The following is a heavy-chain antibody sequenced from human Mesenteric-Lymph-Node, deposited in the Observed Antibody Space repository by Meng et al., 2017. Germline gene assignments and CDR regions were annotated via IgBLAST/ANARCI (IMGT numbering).Heavy chain of an antibody. V-gene: IGHV4-4*02. CDR2: IHHTGST. CDR1: GGSISRGDW. J-gene: IGHJ4*02. D-gene: IGHD2/OR15-2a*01. Sequence: QLQLQESGPGLVEPSETLSLTCAVSGGSISRGDWWSWVRQPPGKGLEWIGEIHHTGSTNYNPSFKSRVTILVDKSENLFSLRLTSVTAADTAVYYCASAGYYCLDYWGQGSLVTVSS. CDR3: ASAGYYCLDY.